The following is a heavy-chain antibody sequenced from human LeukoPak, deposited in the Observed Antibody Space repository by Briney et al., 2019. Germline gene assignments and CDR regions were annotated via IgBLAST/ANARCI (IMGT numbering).Heavy chain of an antibody. V-gene: IGHV3-21*01. CDR3: ARDGLDSSATNWYFDL. Sequence: GGSLRLSCAASGFTFSSYSMNWVRQAPGKGLEWVSSISSSSSYIYYADSVKGRFTISRDNAKNSLYLQMNSLRAEDTAVCYCARDGLDSSATNWYFDLWGRGTLVTVSS. D-gene: IGHD3-22*01. CDR2: ISSSSSYI. J-gene: IGHJ2*01. CDR1: GFTFSSYS.